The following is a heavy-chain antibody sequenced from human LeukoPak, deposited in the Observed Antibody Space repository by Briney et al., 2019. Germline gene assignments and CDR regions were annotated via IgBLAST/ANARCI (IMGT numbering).Heavy chain of an antibody. Sequence: GGSLRLSCTTSGFTFNNYAMSWVRQAPGKGLEWVSAISGSGGSTYYADSVKGRFTISRDNSKNTLYLQMNSLRAEDTAVYYCAKDKAYCSSTSCYTTNLFDYWGQGTLVTVSS. CDR3: AKDKAYCSSTSCYTTNLFDY. CDR1: GFTFNNYA. CDR2: ISGSGGST. D-gene: IGHD2-2*02. J-gene: IGHJ4*02. V-gene: IGHV3-23*01.